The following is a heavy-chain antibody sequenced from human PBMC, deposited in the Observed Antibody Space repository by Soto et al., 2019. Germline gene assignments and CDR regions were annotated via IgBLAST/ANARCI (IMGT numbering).Heavy chain of an antibody. CDR2: IIPILGIA. D-gene: IGHD2-2*01. Sequence: ASVKVSCKASGGTFSSYTISWVRQAPGQGLEWMGRIIPILGIANYAQKFQGRVTITADKSTSTAYMELSSLRSEDTAVYYCASPSGAPVVPAVIWGQGTLVTVSS. V-gene: IGHV1-69*02. CDR3: ASPSGAPVVPAVI. J-gene: IGHJ4*02. CDR1: GGTFSSYT.